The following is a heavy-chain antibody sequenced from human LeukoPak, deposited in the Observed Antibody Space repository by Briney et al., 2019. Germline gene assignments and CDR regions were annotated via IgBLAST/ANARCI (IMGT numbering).Heavy chain of an antibody. CDR2: IYYSGST. D-gene: IGHD3-10*01. Sequence: PSETLSLTCTVSGGSISSSSYYWGWIRQPPGKGLEWIGSIYYSGSTYYNPSLKSRVTISVETSKNQFSLKLSSVTAADTAVYYCARDPPINYYGSGDYWGQGTLVTVSS. CDR1: GGSISSSSYY. CDR3: ARDPPINYYGSGDY. J-gene: IGHJ4*02. V-gene: IGHV4-39*02.